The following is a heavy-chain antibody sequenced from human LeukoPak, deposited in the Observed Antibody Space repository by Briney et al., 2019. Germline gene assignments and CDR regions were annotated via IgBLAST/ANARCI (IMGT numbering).Heavy chain of an antibody. CDR2: ISAYNGDT. D-gene: IGHD3-22*01. J-gene: IGHJ4*02. V-gene: IGHV1-18*01. Sequence: GASVKLSCKPSGHLFAHNGFRWVRHPPGQRPEWMGCISAYNGDTNYAQNFQGRVTMTRDTSTSTVYMELRSLRSDDTAVYYCARENYYDGSGSPSASAPVDHWGQGTLVTVSS. CDR3: ARENYYDGSGSPSASAPVDH. CDR1: GHLFAHNG.